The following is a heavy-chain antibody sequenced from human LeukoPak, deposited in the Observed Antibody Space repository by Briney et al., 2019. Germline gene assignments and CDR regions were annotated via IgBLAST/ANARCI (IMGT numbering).Heavy chain of an antibody. CDR3: ARDRGSSGRLGRFDN. CDR2: IKQDGSEK. D-gene: IGHD6-19*01. CDR1: GFTLSTYW. V-gene: IGHV3-7*01. J-gene: IGHJ4*02. Sequence: GGSLRLSCAASGFTLSTYWMTWVRQAPGKGLEWVSNIKQDGSEKYYVDSVKGRFTISRDNAKKLLYLQMNSLRVEDTAVYYCARDRGSSGRLGRFDNWGQGTLVTVSP.